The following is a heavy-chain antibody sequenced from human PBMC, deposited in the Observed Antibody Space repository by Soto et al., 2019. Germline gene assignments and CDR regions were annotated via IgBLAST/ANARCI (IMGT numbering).Heavy chain of an antibody. CDR3: AREMGPSNPFDY. D-gene: IGHD4-4*01. J-gene: IGHJ4*02. V-gene: IGHV4-38-2*02. CDR1: DCSISSGFY. Sequence: PSETLSLTCAVSDCSISSGFYWAWIRQTPGKGLEWIGSVYQTVSAYYNPSLQSRVTISVDIAKNHFSLELKSVTAADTAVYYCAREMGPSNPFDYWGQGTLVTVSS. CDR2: VYQTVSA.